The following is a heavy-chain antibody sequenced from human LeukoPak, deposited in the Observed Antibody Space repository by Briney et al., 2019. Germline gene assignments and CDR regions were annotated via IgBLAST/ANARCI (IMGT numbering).Heavy chain of an antibody. V-gene: IGHV5-51*01. Sequence: GESLKISCKGSVYSINNYWIGWVRQMPGKGLEWMGIIYPADSDIRYSPSFQGQVTISADKSISTAYLQWSSLKASDTAMYYCARQEYCSGGSCYTWFDPWGQGTLVIVSS. CDR2: IYPADSDI. CDR1: VYSINNYW. D-gene: IGHD2-15*01. J-gene: IGHJ5*02. CDR3: ARQEYCSGGSCYTWFDP.